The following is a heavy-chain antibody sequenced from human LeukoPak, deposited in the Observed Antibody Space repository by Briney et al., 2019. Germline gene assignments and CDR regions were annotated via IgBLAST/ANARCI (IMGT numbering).Heavy chain of an antibody. CDR3: ARHEGSSWPTYYYYYMDV. J-gene: IGHJ6*03. CDR2: VFTSAIISGNT. CDR1: GGSISSYY. D-gene: IGHD6-13*01. Sequence: PSETLSLTCTVSGGSISSYYWSWIRQPPGKGLEWIGRVFTSAIISGNTNYNPSLKSRVTMSVDSSKNQFSLKLRSVTAADTAVYYCARHEGSSWPTYYYYYMDVWGKGTTVTISS. V-gene: IGHV4-4*07.